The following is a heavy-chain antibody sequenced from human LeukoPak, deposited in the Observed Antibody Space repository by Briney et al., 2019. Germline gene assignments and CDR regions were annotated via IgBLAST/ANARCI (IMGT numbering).Heavy chain of an antibody. D-gene: IGHD3-22*01. J-gene: IGHJ3*02. CDR2: INCNSGGT. CDR3: ARDDSSGYYHRAFDI. V-gene: IGHV1-2*02. Sequence: ASVTVSCTASVYTFTVYYMHWVRQAPGQGLEWMGWINCNSGGTNYAQKFQGRVTMTRDTSVSTAYMELSRLRSDDTAVYYCARDDSSGYYHRAFDIWGQGTMVTVSS. CDR1: VYTFTVYY.